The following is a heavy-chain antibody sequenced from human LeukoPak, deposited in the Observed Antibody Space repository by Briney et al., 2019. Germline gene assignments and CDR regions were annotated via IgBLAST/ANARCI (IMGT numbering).Heavy chain of an antibody. CDR3: VKGGYDFVEVAYFDF. J-gene: IGHJ4*02. CDR2: IIASSGST. D-gene: IGHD5-12*01. V-gene: IGHV3-23*01. CDR1: GFSFNNYA. Sequence: GGSLRLSCAASGFSFNNYAMGWVRQAPGKGREWVSIIIASSGSTFYADSVKGRFTISRDNSKNTLYLQMNSLRVEDTAVYYCVKGGYDFVEVAYFDFWGQGTLVTVSS.